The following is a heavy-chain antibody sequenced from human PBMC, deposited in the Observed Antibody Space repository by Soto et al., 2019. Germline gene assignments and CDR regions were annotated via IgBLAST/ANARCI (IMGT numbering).Heavy chain of an antibody. J-gene: IGHJ4*02. D-gene: IGHD3-3*01. CDR2: LSYDGSNK. Sequence: QVQLVESGGGVVQPGRSLRLSCAASGFTFSSYGMHWVRQAPCKGLEWVAVLSYDGSNKYYADSVKGRFTISRDNSKNTLYLQMNRLRAEDTAVYYCAKGRLVLRCLEWPLDYWGQGTLVTVSS. CDR3: AKGRLVLRCLEWPLDY. CDR1: GFTFSSYG. V-gene: IGHV3-30*18.